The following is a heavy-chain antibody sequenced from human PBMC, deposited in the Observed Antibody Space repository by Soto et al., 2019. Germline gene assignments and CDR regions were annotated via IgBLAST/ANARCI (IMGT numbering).Heavy chain of an antibody. CDR3: VRRAQYFDGTGFQAFDI. D-gene: IGHD3-22*01. Sequence: EVQLLESGGGLRQPGGSLRLSCVASGYNFNKYAVSWVRQAPGKGLEWVSAISSRGDNTHYADSVKGRFTITRDNSKNMLYLEMNSLTVEDTAVYYCVRRAQYFDGTGFQAFDIWGQGTRVTVSS. J-gene: IGHJ3*02. V-gene: IGHV3-23*01. CDR1: GYNFNKYA. CDR2: ISSRGDNT.